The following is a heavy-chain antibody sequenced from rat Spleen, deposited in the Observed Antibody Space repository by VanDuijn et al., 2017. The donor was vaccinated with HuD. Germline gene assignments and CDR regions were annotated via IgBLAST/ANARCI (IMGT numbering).Heavy chain of an antibody. D-gene: IGHD1-6*01. CDR1: GFTFNNYW. CDR2: ITNTGGST. Sequence: EVQLVESGGGLVQPGRSLKLSCVASGFTFNNYWMTWIRQAPGKGLEWVASITNTGGSTYYPDSMKGRFTISRDNAKSTLYLQMNSLRSEDTATYYCTRDLMYTTDYYPYWGQGTLVTVSS. V-gene: IGHV5-31*01. J-gene: IGHJ3*01. CDR3: TRDLMYTTDYYPY.